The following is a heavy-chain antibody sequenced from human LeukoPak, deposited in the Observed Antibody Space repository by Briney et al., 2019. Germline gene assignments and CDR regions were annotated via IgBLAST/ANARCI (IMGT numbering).Heavy chain of an antibody. CDR2: IYYSGST. CDR3: ARVGGYNYGFDY. Sequence: SETLSLTCTVSGGSVSSASYYWSWIRQPPGKGLEWMGYIYYSGSTNYNPSLKSRLTISVDTSKNQFSLKLSSVTAADTAVYYCARVGGYNYGFDYWGQGTLVTVSS. V-gene: IGHV4-61*01. D-gene: IGHD5-18*01. J-gene: IGHJ4*02. CDR1: GGSVSSASYY.